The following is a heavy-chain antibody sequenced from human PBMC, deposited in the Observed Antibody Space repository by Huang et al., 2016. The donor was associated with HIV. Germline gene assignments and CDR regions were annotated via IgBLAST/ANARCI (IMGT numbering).Heavy chain of an antibody. J-gene: IGHJ6*03. D-gene: IGHD3-9*01. CDR1: GYTFTNYD. V-gene: IGHV1-8*03. CDR2: MNPNSGNR. Sequence: QVQLIQSGAEVRNPGASVRVSCKASGYTFTNYDINWVRRSTGQGLEWMGWMNPNSGNRGLAQGFQGRVTFSMKTSKRTAYMELNTLRSDDTAVYYCARGIRHADDTYSYYMDVWGKGTTVIVSS. CDR3: ARGIRHADDTYSYYMDV.